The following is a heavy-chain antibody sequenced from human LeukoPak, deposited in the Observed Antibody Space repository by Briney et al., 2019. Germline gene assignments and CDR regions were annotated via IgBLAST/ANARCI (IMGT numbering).Heavy chain of an antibody. Sequence: ASVKVSCKASGYTFTSYGISWVRQAPGQGLEWMGWIHPSTGNPTYAQGFTGRFVFSLDTSVSTTYLQISSLKAEDTAVYYCARAYQRLGELSLPDYWGQGTLVTVSS. CDR2: IHPSTGNP. D-gene: IGHD3-16*02. V-gene: IGHV7-4-1*02. CDR1: GYTFTSYG. J-gene: IGHJ4*02. CDR3: ARAYQRLGELSLPDY.